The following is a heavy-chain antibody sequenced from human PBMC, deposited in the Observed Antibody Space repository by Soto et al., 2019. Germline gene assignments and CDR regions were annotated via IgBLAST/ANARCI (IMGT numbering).Heavy chain of an antibody. CDR3: ARVAGEWFGELPGWFDP. CDR2: ISSSGSTI. CDR1: GFIFSDYY. V-gene: IGHV3-11*01. J-gene: IGHJ5*02. Sequence: GGSLRLSCAASGFIFSDYYMSWIRQAPWKGLEWVSYISSSGSTIYYADSVKGRFTISRDNAKNSLYLQMNSLRAEDTAVYYCARVAGEWFGELPGWFDPWGQGTLVTVSS. D-gene: IGHD3-10*01.